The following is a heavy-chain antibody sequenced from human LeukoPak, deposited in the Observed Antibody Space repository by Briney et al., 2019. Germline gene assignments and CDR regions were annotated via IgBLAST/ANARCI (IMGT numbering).Heavy chain of an antibody. CDR2: INPNSGGT. J-gene: IGHJ4*02. V-gene: IGHV1-2*02. CDR1: GYTFIDYY. CDR3: ARDLAGAEWLVITGYWY. D-gene: IGHD6-19*01. Sequence: ASVKVSCKASGYTFIDYYMHWVRQAPGQGLEWMGWINPNSGGTNYAQKFQGRVTMTRDTSISTAYMELSRLRSDDTAVYYCARDLAGAEWLVITGYWYWGQGTLVTVSS.